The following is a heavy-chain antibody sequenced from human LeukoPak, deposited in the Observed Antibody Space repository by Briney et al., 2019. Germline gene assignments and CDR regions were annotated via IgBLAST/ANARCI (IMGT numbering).Heavy chain of an antibody. V-gene: IGHV1-18*01. J-gene: IGHJ4*02. D-gene: IGHD3-3*01. CDR1: GYTFTSYG. Sequence: ASVKVSCKASGYTFTSYGISWVRQAPGQGLEWMGWISAYNGNTNYAQKLQGRVTMTTDTSTSTAYMELRSLRSDDTAVYYCARTDTYYDFWSGYYATYWGQGTLVTVSS. CDR2: ISAYNGNT. CDR3: ARTDTYYDFWSGYYATY.